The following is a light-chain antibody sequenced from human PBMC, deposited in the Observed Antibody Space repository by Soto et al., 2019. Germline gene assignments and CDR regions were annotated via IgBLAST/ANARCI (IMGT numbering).Light chain of an antibody. Sequence: DIQLSQSPSTLSASVGDTVTITCRASQRIGKYLNWYQQKPGKAPKFLMYAAPTLQNGVPSRFSGSGSGTEFALTISSLQPEDFATYYCQQLKTYPLTFGGGTKVEI. CDR3: QQLKTYPLT. CDR1: QRIGKY. J-gene: IGKJ4*01. CDR2: AAP. V-gene: IGKV1-9*01.